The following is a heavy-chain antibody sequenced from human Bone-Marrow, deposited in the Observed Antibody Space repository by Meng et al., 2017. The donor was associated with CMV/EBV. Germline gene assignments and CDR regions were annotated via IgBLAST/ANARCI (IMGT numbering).Heavy chain of an antibody. D-gene: IGHD3-3*01. J-gene: IGHJ6*02. Sequence: SVKVSCKASGGTFSSYAISWVRQAPGQGLKWMGGIIPIFGTANYAQKFQGRVTITTDESTSTAYMELSSLRSEDTAVYYCARETKAQTWSGYYLDYYYYGMDVWGQGTTVTVSS. CDR3: ARETKAQTWSGYYLDYYYYGMDV. V-gene: IGHV1-69*05. CDR2: IIPIFGTA. CDR1: GGTFSSYA.